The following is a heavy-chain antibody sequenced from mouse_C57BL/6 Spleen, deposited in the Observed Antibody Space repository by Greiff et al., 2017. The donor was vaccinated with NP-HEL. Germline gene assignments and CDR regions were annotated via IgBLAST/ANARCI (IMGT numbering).Heavy chain of an antibody. Sequence: QVHVKQSGTELVKPGASVKLSCKASGYTFTSYWMHWVKQRPGQGLEWIGNINPSNGGTNYNEKFKSKATLTVDKSSSTAYMQLSSLTSEDSAVYYCARWGDGYSYYYAMDYWGQGTSVTVSS. CDR3: ARWGDGYSYYYAMDY. CDR1: GYTFTSYW. V-gene: IGHV1-53*01. J-gene: IGHJ4*01. D-gene: IGHD2-3*01. CDR2: INPSNGGT.